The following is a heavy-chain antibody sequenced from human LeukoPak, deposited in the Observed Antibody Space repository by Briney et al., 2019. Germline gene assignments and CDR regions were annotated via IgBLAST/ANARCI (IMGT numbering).Heavy chain of an antibody. Sequence: SVKGSCKASGGTFSSYAISWVRQAPGQGLEWMGGIIPIFGTANYAQKFQGRVTITADESTSTAYMELSSLRSEDTAVYYCARTAHYYGSGSYYNRGPQPYPIDVWGKGTTVTVSS. D-gene: IGHD3-10*01. V-gene: IGHV1-69*13. J-gene: IGHJ6*04. CDR3: ARTAHYYGSGSYYNRGPQPYPIDV. CDR1: GGTFSSYA. CDR2: IIPIFGTA.